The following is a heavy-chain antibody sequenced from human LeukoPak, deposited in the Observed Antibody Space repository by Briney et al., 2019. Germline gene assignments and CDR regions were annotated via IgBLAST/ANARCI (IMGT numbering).Heavy chain of an antibody. CDR3: ARDPTHYYDSSGYYYVDY. Sequence: ASVKVSCKASGYTFNTYGITWVRQAPGQGLEWMGWISGYNGKTKYAQKLQDRVTMTTDTSTTTAYMELRSLRSDDTAVYYCARDPTHYYDSSGYYYVDYWGQGTLVTVSS. CDR2: ISGYNGKT. J-gene: IGHJ4*02. V-gene: IGHV1-18*01. CDR1: GYTFNTYG. D-gene: IGHD3-22*01.